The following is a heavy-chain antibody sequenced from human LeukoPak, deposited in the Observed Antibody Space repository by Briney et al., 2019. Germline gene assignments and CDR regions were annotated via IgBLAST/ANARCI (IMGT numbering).Heavy chain of an antibody. J-gene: IGHJ4*02. Sequence: SETLSLTCTVSGYSISSGYYWGWIRRPPGKGLEWIGSIYHSGSTYYNPSLKSRVTISVDTSKNQFSLKLSSVTAADTAVYYCARGRAVAGTYYFDYWGQGTLVTVSS. CDR3: ARGRAVAGTYYFDY. V-gene: IGHV4-38-2*02. D-gene: IGHD6-19*01. CDR2: IYHSGST. CDR1: GYSISSGYY.